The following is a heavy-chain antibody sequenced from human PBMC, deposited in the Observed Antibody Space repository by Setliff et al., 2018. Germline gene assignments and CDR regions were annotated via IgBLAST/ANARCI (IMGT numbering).Heavy chain of an antibody. V-gene: IGHV3-23*01. Sequence: GGSLRLSCAASGFTFSTYAMSWVRQAPGKGLEWVSAISSDGSRTYYGDSVKGRFTISRDNSKNTLYLQMNSLRAEDTAVYYCAKDRMDYYDSSGPWGDAFDIWGQGTMVTVSS. CDR3: AKDRMDYYDSSGPWGDAFDI. CDR1: GFTFSTYA. J-gene: IGHJ3*02. CDR2: ISSDGSRT. D-gene: IGHD3-22*01.